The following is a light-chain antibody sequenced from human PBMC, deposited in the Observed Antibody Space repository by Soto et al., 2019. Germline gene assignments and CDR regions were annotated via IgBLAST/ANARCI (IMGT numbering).Light chain of an antibody. CDR2: KAS. Sequence: DIQMTQSPSTLSASVGDRVTITCRASQSISSWLAWYQQKPGKAPKLLIYKASSLESGDPSRFSGRGSGTEFTHPISSLQPDDFATYYCQQYNSYSRTFGQGTKVEIK. V-gene: IGKV1-5*03. J-gene: IGKJ1*01. CDR3: QQYNSYSRT. CDR1: QSISSW.